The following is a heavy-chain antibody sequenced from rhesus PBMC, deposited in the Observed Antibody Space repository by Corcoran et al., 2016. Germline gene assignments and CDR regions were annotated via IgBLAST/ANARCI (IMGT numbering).Heavy chain of an antibody. D-gene: IGHD4-35*01. CDR2: IYGSGSSP. J-gene: IGHJ5-1*01. V-gene: IGHV4-169*01. Sequence: QLQLQESGPGLVKPSETLSLSCAVAGGLINNRYWSWIRRAPGEGLEWIGYIYGSGSSPKSNPSLESRVTLSVDTSKNQLSLRLSSVTAADTALYYCAKEEDYGNRGHRFDVWGPGVLITVSS. CDR3: AKEEDYGNRGHRFDV. CDR1: GGLINNRY.